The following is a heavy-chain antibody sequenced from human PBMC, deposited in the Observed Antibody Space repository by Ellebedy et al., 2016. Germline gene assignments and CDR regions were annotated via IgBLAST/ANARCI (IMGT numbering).Heavy chain of an antibody. CDR2: IYYSGST. V-gene: IGHV4-59*01. D-gene: IGHD3-9*01. CDR1: GGSISSYY. Sequence: SETLSLTCTVSGGSISSYYWSWIRQPPGKGLEWIGYIYYSGSTNYNPSLKSRVTISVDTSKNQFSLKLSSVTAADTAVYYCARHPYYDTWTEFDYWGQGTLVTVSS. CDR3: ARHPYYDTWTEFDY. J-gene: IGHJ4*02.